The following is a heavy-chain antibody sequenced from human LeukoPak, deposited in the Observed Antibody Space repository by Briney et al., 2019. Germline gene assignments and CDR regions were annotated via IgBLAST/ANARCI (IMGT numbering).Heavy chain of an antibody. CDR1: GYTFTSYY. D-gene: IGHD3-22*01. J-gene: IGHJ4*02. V-gene: IGHV1-46*01. CDR3: ATKRHYYDSSGYYYEFFDY. Sequence: ASVKVSCKASGYTFTSYYMHWVRQAPGQGLEWMGIINPSGGSTSYAQKFQGRVTMNRDTSTSTVYMELSSLRSEDTAVYYCATKRHYYDSSGYYYEFFDYWGQGTLVTVSS. CDR2: INPSGGST.